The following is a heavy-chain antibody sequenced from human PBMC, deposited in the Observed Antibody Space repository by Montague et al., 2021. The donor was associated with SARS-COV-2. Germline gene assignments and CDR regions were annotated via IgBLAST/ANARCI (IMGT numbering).Heavy chain of an antibody. D-gene: IGHD3-10*01. CDR2: IYWDDDE. Sequence: PALVKPTQTLTLTCTFSGISLSTSGVGVAWIRQPPGKALEWLALIYWDDDERYSPSVRSRLTITKDTSENQVVLRMTNMDPMDTATYYCAPLGFDSRSYYPPHNWFDPWGQGILVTVSS. V-gene: IGHV2-5*02. CDR3: APLGFDSRSYYPPHNWFDP. J-gene: IGHJ5*02. CDR1: GISLSTSGVG.